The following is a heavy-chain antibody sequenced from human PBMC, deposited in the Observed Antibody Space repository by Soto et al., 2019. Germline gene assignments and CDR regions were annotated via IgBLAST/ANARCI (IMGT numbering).Heavy chain of an antibody. CDR3: ARHHPYSGYVDYFDY. J-gene: IGHJ4*02. CDR1: GYSFISYW. Sequence: LGESLQISSKGFGYSFISYWISWMSQMHGKGLEWMGRIDPSDSYTNYSPSFQGHVTISADKSFSTAYLQWSSLKASDTAMYYCARHHPYSGYVDYFDYWGQGALVTVSS. V-gene: IGHV5-10-1*01. D-gene: IGHD5-12*01. CDR2: IDPSDSYT.